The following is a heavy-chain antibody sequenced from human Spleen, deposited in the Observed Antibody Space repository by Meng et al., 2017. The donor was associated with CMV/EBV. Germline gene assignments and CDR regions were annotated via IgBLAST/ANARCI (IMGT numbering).Heavy chain of an antibody. V-gene: IGHV3-23*01. Sequence: LSLTCAASGFAFNTYAMSWVRQAPGKGLEWVSGISGSGGSTYYADSVKGRFTISRDNSKNTLYLQMNSLRAEDTAVYYCARDRDGYSLPSDYWGQGTLVTVSS. CDR3: ARDRDGYSLPSDY. J-gene: IGHJ4*02. CDR2: ISGSGGST. D-gene: IGHD5-24*01. CDR1: GFAFNTYA.